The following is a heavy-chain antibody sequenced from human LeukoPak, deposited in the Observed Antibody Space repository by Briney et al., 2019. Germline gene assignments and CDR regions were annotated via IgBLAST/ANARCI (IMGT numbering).Heavy chain of an antibody. CDR3: AREHPRGEVYDFDY. CDR2: IYASGNT. CDR1: GGSISNYF. Sequence: SETLSLTCTVSGGSISNYFWNWIRQPAGKGLEWVGRIYASGNTDYNASLKSRLTMSMDTSKNQFSLRLNSVSAADTAVYFCAREHPRGEVYDFDYWGQGTLVTVSS. J-gene: IGHJ4*02. D-gene: IGHD2-8*01. V-gene: IGHV4-4*07.